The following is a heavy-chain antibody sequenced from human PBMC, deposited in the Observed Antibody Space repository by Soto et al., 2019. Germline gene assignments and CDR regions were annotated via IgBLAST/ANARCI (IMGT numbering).Heavy chain of an antibody. J-gene: IGHJ4*02. CDR1: GFTFDDYA. Sequence: EVQLVESGGGLVQPGRSLRLSCAASGFTFDDYAMHWVRQAPGKGLEWVSGISWNGGNIGYADSVKGRFTISRDNAKNAMFLQMNSLRADDAALYFCAKDIYSSSSGQDYWGQGTPVTVSS. CDR2: ISWNGGNI. D-gene: IGHD6-6*01. V-gene: IGHV3-9*01. CDR3: AKDIYSSSSGQDY.